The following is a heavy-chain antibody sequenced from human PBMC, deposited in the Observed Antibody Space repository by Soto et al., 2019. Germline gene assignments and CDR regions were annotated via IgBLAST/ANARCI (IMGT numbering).Heavy chain of an antibody. CDR1: GYSFPNHW. J-gene: IGHJ4*02. V-gene: IGHV5-51*01. Sequence: EVQLVPSAVAVKKPGESLKISCEGVGYSFPNHWIAWVRQRHDKGLEWMGTIYPGDSDIRYSPSFRGQVTISVDKSINPAYLQWDSLKASDTAKSFFARLTREFWSGPDYWGQGALVSVSS. CDR2: IYPGDSDI. D-gene: IGHD3-3*01. CDR3: ARLTREFWSGPDY.